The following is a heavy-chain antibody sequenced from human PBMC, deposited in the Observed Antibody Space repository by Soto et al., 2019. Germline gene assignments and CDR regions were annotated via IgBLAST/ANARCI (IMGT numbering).Heavy chain of an antibody. J-gene: IGHJ4*02. CDR3: TVWGNPDERPGFDY. D-gene: IGHD3-16*01. V-gene: IGHV3-73*01. Sequence: GGSLRLSCAASGFPFSGSAMHWVRQASGKGLEWVGRIRSKANSYATAYAASVKGRFTISRDDSKNTAYLQMNSLKTEDTAVYYCTVWGNPDERPGFDYWGQGTLVTVSS. CDR2: IRSKANSYAT. CDR1: GFPFSGSA.